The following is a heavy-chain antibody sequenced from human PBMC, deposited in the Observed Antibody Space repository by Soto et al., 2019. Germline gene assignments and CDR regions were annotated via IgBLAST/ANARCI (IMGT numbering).Heavy chain of an antibody. CDR2: ISYDGSNK. CDR3: AAETKSYFYGMDV. J-gene: IGHJ6*02. V-gene: IGHV3-30*03. Sequence: VQLLESGGGLVQPGGSLRLSCAASGFTFSSYAMSWVRQAPGKGLEWVALISYDGSNKYYVDSVKGRFTISRDNSKNTLDLQMNSLREEDTAVYYCAAETKSYFYGMDVWGQGTTVTVSS. CDR1: GFTFSSYA.